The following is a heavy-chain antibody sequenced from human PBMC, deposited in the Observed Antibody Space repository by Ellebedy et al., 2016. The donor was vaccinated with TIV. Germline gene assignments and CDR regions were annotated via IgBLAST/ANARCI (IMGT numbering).Heavy chain of an antibody. CDR2: IKQDGSAK. D-gene: IGHD4-11*01. CDR1: GFTFSSYW. CDR3: ARQFTAYSYGFDI. V-gene: IGHV3-7*01. J-gene: IGHJ3*02. Sequence: GGSLRLXXAASGFTFSSYWMQWVRQAPGKGLGWVANIKQDGSAKYYVDSVKGRFTISRDNTRNSLSLQMNSLRAEDTAVYYCARQFTAYSYGFDIWGQGTTVTASS.